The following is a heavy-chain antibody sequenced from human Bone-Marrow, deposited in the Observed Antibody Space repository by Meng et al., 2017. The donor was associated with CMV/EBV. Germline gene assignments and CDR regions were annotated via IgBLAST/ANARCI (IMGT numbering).Heavy chain of an antibody. CDR2: ISSDGGHA. CDR3: AKEGQTSGRAGAFNI. D-gene: IGHD5-12*01. V-gene: IGHV3-30*04. Sequence: GGSLRLSCVTSGFTFTTDVFHWVRQAPGKGLEGVAVISSDGGHAQYADSVKGRFTFFKDNAKNTVYLQLDSLRPEDTALYYCAKEGQTSGRAGAFNIWGQGTMVTVSS. CDR1: GFTFTTDV. J-gene: IGHJ3*02.